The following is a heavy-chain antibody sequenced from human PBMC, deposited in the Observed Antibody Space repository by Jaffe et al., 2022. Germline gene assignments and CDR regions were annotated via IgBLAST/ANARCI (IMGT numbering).Heavy chain of an antibody. CDR2: IYYSGST. CDR3: AGYCSSTSCYSSSPGY. D-gene: IGHD2-2*01. CDR1: GGSISSYY. Sequence: QVQLQESGPGLVKPSETLSLTCTVSGGSISSYYWSWIRQPPGKGLEWIGYIYYSGSTNYNPSLKSRVTISVDTSKNQFSLKLSSVTAADTAVYYCAGYCSSTSCYSSSPGYWGQGTLVTVSS. V-gene: IGHV4-59*01. J-gene: IGHJ4*02.